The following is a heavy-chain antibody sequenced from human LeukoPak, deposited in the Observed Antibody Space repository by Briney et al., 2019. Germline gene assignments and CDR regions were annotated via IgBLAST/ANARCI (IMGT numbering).Heavy chain of an antibody. Sequence: GGSLRLSCAASGFTFSNYGMNWVRQAPGKGLEWVAFIRYDGSNKYYADSVKGRFTISRDNSKNTLYLQMNSLRAEDTAVYYCAREGYDILTGYYKSFDYWGQGTLVTVSS. CDR2: IRYDGSNK. J-gene: IGHJ4*02. CDR1: GFTFSNYG. CDR3: AREGYDILTGYYKSFDY. D-gene: IGHD3-9*01. V-gene: IGHV3-30*02.